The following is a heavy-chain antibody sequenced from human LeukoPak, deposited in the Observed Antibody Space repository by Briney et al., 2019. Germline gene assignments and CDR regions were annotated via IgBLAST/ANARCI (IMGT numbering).Heavy chain of an antibody. CDR1: GFTFSSYG. Sequence: GGSLRLSCAASGFTFSSYGMHWVRQAPGKGLEWVAVIWYDGSNKYYADSVKGRFTISRDNSKNTLYLQMNSLRAEDTAVYYRARDHPRLGGYSYGWAFYYYYGMDVWGQGTTVTVSS. D-gene: IGHD5-18*01. CDR3: ARDHPRLGGYSYGWAFYYYYGMDV. V-gene: IGHV3-33*01. J-gene: IGHJ6*02. CDR2: IWYDGSNK.